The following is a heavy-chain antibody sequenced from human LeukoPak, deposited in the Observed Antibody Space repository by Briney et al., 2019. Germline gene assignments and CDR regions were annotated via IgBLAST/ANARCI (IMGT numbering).Heavy chain of an antibody. CDR1: GYTLTSYG. J-gene: IGHJ4*02. V-gene: IGHV1-18*01. CDR2: ISTQSGDT. D-gene: IGHD3-9*01. CDR3: ARGAYGDI. Sequence: ASVKVSCKAFGYTLTSYGFNWMRQAPGQGLEWMGWISTQSGDTNYAQKVQGRLTLTADRSTNTAYMELRSLRSDDTAVHYCARGAYGDIWGQGTMVTVSS.